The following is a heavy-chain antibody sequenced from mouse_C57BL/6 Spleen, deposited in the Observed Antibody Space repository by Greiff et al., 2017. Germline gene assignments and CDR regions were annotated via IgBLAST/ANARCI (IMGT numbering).Heavy chain of an antibody. J-gene: IGHJ2*01. D-gene: IGHD2-12*01. V-gene: IGHV1-50*01. CDR1: GYTFTSYW. Sequence: QVQLQQPGAELVKPGASVKLSCKASGYTFTSYWMQWVKQRPGQGLEWIGEIDPSDSYTNYNQKFKGKATLTVDTSSSTAYVQLSRLTSEDSAVYYCARSYGNGWGQGTTLTVSS. CDR3: ARSYGNG. CDR2: IDPSDSYT.